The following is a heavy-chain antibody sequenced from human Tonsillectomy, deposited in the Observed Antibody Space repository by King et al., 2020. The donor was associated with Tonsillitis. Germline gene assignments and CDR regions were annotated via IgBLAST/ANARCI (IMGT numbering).Heavy chain of an antibody. V-gene: IGHV3-7*01. CDR3: ARAISAVAGSGWFDY. CDR1: RFAFSIYG. CDR2: IKEDGSVK. J-gene: IGHJ4*02. Sequence: VQLVESGGGLVQPGGSLRLSCAASRFAFSIYGMSWVRQAPGKGLEWGANIKEDGSVKYYVGSVKGRFTISRDKAKNSLYLQMNSLRAEDTAVYYCARAISAVAGSGWFDYWGQGTLVTVSS. D-gene: IGHD6-19*01.